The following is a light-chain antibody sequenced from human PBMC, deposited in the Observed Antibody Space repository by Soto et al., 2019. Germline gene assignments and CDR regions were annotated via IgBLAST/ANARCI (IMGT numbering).Light chain of an antibody. CDR3: QHYGSSPTYT. Sequence: IVLTQSPGTLSLSPGERATLSCRASQSVSSSYLAWYQQKPGQAPRLLIYGASIRATGIPDRFSGSGSGTDFTLTISRLEPEDFAVYYCQHYGSSPTYTFGQGTKLEIK. V-gene: IGKV3-20*01. CDR2: GAS. CDR1: QSVSSSY. J-gene: IGKJ2*01.